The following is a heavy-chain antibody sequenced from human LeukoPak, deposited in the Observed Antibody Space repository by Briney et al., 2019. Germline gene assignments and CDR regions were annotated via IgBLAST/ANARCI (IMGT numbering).Heavy chain of an antibody. CDR1: GGSISSGGYY. V-gene: IGHV4-31*03. CDR3: AREGYDFWSAYYYGMDV. Sequence: SETLSLTCTVSGGSISSGGYYWSWIRQHPGEGLEWIGYIYYSGSTYYNPSLKSRVTISVDTSKNQFSLKLSSVTAADTAVYYCAREGYDFWSAYYYGMDVWGQGTTVTVPS. J-gene: IGHJ6*02. CDR2: IYYSGST. D-gene: IGHD3-3*01.